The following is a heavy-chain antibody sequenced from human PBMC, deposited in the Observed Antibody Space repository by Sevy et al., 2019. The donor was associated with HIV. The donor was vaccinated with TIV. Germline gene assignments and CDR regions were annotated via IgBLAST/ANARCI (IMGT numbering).Heavy chain of an antibody. D-gene: IGHD3-22*01. V-gene: IGHV4-59*01. CDR3: ARLTTHYYDSSGYSGYFDY. Sequence: SETLSLTCTVSGGSISSYYWSWIRQPPGKGLEWIGYIYYSGSTNYNPSLKSRVTISVDTSKNQFSLKLSSVTAADTAVYYCARLTTHYYDSSGYSGYFDYWGQGTLVTVSS. J-gene: IGHJ4*02. CDR2: IYYSGST. CDR1: GGSISSYY.